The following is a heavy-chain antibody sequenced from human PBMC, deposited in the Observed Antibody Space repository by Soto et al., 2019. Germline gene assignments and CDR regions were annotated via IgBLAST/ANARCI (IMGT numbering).Heavy chain of an antibody. CDR2: INHSGGT. D-gene: IGHD2-15*01. CDR1: GGSFSGYY. V-gene: IGHV4-34*01. J-gene: IGHJ5*02. CDR3: ARGLGYCSGGSCLIYWFDP. Sequence: SETLSLTCAVYGGSFSGYYWSWIRQPPGKGLEWIGEINHSGGTNYNPSLKSRVTISVDTSKNQFSLKLSSVTAADTAVYYCARGLGYCSGGSCLIYWFDPWGQGTLVTVSS.